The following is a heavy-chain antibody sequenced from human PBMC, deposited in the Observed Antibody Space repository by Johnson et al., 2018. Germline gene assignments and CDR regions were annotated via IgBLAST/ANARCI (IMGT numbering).Heavy chain of an antibody. Sequence: QVQLVQSGGGVVQPGRSLRLSCAASGFTFSGYGMYWVRQAPGKGLEWVAVISYDGSNKYYVDSVKGRFTISRDNSKNMFYLQMNSLRAGDTAVYYCAKDPVYCSGGSCMARYYYGMDVWGQGTTVTVSS. J-gene: IGHJ6*02. CDR1: GFTFSGYG. CDR3: AKDPVYCSGGSCMARYYYGMDV. D-gene: IGHD2-15*01. CDR2: ISYDGSNK. V-gene: IGHV3-30*18.